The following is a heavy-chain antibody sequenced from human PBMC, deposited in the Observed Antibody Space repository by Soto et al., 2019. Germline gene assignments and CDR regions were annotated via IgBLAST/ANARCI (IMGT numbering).Heavy chain of an antibody. V-gene: IGHV4-31*03. D-gene: IGHD6-6*01. Sequence: TLSLTCTVSGGSISSGGYYWSWIRQHPGKGLEWIGYIYYSGSTYYNPSLKSRVTISVDTSKNQFSLKLSSVTAADTAVYYCARGLAARPPFYYYGMDVWGQGTTVTVSS. J-gene: IGHJ6*02. CDR1: GGSISSGGYY. CDR2: IYYSGST. CDR3: ARGLAARPPFYYYGMDV.